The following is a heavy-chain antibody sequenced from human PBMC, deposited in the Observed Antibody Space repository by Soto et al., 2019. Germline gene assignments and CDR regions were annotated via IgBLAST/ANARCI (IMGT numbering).Heavy chain of an antibody. D-gene: IGHD3-22*01. J-gene: IGHJ6*02. Sequence: SVKVSCKASGGTFSSYAISWVRQAPGQGLEWMGGIIPIFGTANYAQKFQGRVTITADESTSTAYMELSSLRPEDTAVYYCARIQVGWGDRRYYDSSGYYYYYGMDVWGQGTTVTVSS. CDR1: GGTFSSYA. CDR3: ARIQVGWGDRRYYDSSGYYYYYGMDV. CDR2: IIPIFGTA. V-gene: IGHV1-69*13.